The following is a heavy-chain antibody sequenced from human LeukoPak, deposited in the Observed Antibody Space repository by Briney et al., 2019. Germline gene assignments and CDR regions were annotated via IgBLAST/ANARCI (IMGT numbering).Heavy chain of an antibody. CDR1: GYTFTSYY. V-gene: IGHV1-46*01. Sequence: ASVKVSCKASGYTFTSYYMHWVRQVPGQGLEWMGIINPSGGGTTYAQRSQGRVTMTRDTSTSTVYMDLSSLTSEDTAVYYCARGGGDYGDNWGQGTLVTVSS. CDR2: INPSGGGT. J-gene: IGHJ4*02. D-gene: IGHD3-10*01. CDR3: ARGGGDYGDN.